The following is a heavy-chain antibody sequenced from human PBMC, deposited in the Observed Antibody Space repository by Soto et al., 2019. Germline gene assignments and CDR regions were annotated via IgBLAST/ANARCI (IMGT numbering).Heavy chain of an antibody. Sequence: SETLSLTCTVSGGSISSSSYYWGWIRQPPGKGLEWIGSIYYSGSTYYNPSLNSRVTMAVDTSKNQFSLKLSSVTAADTAVYYCARHQARITIFGVAPLDYWGQGTLVTVSS. CDR1: GGSISSSSYY. D-gene: IGHD3-3*01. V-gene: IGHV4-39*01. CDR3: ARHQARITIFGVAPLDY. CDR2: IYYSGST. J-gene: IGHJ4*02.